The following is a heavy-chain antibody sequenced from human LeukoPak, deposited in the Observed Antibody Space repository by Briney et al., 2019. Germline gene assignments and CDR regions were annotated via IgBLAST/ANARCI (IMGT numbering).Heavy chain of an antibody. CDR1: GFTFSSYA. V-gene: IGHV3-30-3*01. CDR2: ISYDGSNK. J-gene: IGHJ4*02. CDR3: ARDLDY. Sequence: GGSLRLPCAASGFTFSSYAMHWVRQAPGKGLEWVAVISYDGSNKYYADSVKGRYTISRDNSKNTLYLQMNSLRAEDTAVYYCARDLDYWGQGTLVTVSS.